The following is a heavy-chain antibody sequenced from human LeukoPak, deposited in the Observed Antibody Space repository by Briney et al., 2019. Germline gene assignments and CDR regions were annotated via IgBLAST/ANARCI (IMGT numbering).Heavy chain of an antibody. CDR3: ARDNRAFSRHWYGSGSYSLLFDY. J-gene: IGHJ4*02. Sequence: ASVNVSCKSSGYTFRRYGVSWVRQPPGQGLDWMALISGYNGDTNSAQKFQGRVTMTTDTSTSTAYMELRTLRSDDTAMYYCARDNRAFSRHWYGSGSYSLLFDYWGQGTLVTVSS. CDR1: GYTFRRYG. D-gene: IGHD3-10*01. V-gene: IGHV1-18*01. CDR2: ISGYNGDT.